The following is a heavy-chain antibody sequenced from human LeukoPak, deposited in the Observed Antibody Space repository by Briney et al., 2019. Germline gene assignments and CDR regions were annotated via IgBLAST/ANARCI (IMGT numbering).Heavy chain of an antibody. CDR3: AIPRKGPYYFDY. CDR1: GYTSTGYY. Sequence: ASVKVSCKASGYTSTGYYMHWVRQAPGQGLEWMGWINPNSGGTNYAQKFQGRVTMTRDTSISTAYMELSRLRSDDTAVYYCAIPRKGPYYFDYWGQGTLVTVSS. V-gene: IGHV1-2*02. J-gene: IGHJ4*02. CDR2: INPNSGGT.